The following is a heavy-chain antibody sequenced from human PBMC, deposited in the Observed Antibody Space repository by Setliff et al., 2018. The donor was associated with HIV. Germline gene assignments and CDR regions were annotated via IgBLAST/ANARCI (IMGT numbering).Heavy chain of an antibody. J-gene: IGHJ2*01. V-gene: IGHV3-48*04. D-gene: IGHD6-19*01. Sequence: GSLRLSCAASGLTFSTHSMNWVRQAPGKGLEWASYISGSSSPIYYADSVKGRFTISRDSAKNTVHLQMNSLRADDTAVYYCARDPPTAGWYFDLWGRGTLVTVSS. CDR2: ISGSSSPI. CDR1: GLTFSTHS. CDR3: ARDPPTAGWYFDL.